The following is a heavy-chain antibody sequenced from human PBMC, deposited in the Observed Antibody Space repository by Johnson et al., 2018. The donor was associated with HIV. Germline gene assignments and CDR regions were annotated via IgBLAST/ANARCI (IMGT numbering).Heavy chain of an antibody. CDR1: GFTFSSYA. V-gene: IGHV3-NL1*01. J-gene: IGHJ3*02. CDR2: FDTTGGT. Sequence: QVQLVESGGGLVQPGGSLRLSCAASGFTFSSYAMHWVRQAPGKGLEWVSVFDTTGGTNYADFAKGRFTISTDTSKNTLYLQMNSLRVEDTAVYYCAKDRGSYGSRPSAFDIWGQGTMVTVSS. D-gene: IGHD5-18*01. CDR3: AKDRGSYGSRPSAFDI.